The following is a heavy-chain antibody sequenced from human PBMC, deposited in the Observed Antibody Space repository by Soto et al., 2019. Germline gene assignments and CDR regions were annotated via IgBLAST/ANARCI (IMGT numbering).Heavy chain of an antibody. D-gene: IGHD6-6*01. J-gene: IGHJ4*02. Sequence: GASVKVSCKASGYAFTSYDINWVRQATGQGLEWMGWMNPNSGNTAYAQKFQGRVTMTRNTSISTAYMELSSLRSEDTAVYYCAREKSSSSFDYWGQGTLVTVSS. CDR1: GYAFTSYD. V-gene: IGHV1-8*01. CDR2: MNPNSGNT. CDR3: AREKSSSSFDY.